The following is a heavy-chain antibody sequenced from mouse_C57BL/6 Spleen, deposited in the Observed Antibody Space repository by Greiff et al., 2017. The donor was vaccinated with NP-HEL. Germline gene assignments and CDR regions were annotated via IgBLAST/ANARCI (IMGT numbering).Heavy chain of an antibody. V-gene: IGHV5-16*01. D-gene: IGHD1-1*01. CDR3: ARDYGSSDGVYFDY. Sequence: EVHLVESEGGLVQPGSSMKLSCTASGFTFSDYYMAWVRQVPEKGLEWVANINYDGSSTYYLDSLKSRFIISRDNAKNILYLQMSSLKSEDTATYYCARDYGSSDGVYFDYWGQGTTLTVSS. J-gene: IGHJ2*01. CDR1: GFTFSDYY. CDR2: INYDGSST.